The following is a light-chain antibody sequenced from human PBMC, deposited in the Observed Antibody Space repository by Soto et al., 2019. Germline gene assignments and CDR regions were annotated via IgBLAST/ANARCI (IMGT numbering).Light chain of an antibody. CDR2: KNN. Sequence: QSVLTQPPSASGTPGQRVTLSFSGASSTIGYNYEYWYRQLPGPAPKLLIYKNNQRPSGVPERFSGSKSGTSASLAISGLRSEDEADYYCAAWDDSLSGWVFGGGTKLTVL. V-gene: IGLV1-47*01. J-gene: IGLJ3*02. CDR3: AAWDDSLSGWV. CDR1: SSTIGYNY.